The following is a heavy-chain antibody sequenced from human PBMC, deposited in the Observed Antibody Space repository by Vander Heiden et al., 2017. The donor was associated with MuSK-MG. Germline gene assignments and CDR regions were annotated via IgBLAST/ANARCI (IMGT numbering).Heavy chain of an antibody. V-gene: IGHV4-39*01. CDR3: AVVVVTARRWFSGSGSHAFDI. CDR2: IYYSGRA. J-gene: IGHJ3*02. D-gene: IGHD2-21*02. Sequence: QLQLQESGPGLVKPSETLSLPCTVSGGSISSSSYYWGRIRQPPGKGLDWIGSIYYSGRAYYNPSLKSRVTISVDTSKNQFPLKLSSVTAADTAVYYCAVVVVTARRWFSGSGSHAFDIWGQGTMVTVSS. CDR1: GGSISSSSYY.